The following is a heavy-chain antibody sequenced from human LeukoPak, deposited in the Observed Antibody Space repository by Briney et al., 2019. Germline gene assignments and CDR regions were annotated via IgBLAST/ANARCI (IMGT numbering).Heavy chain of an antibody. CDR2: IYHSGTT. J-gene: IGHJ4*02. Sequence: SETLSLTCTVSGYSLSSGYYWGWIRQPPGKGLEWIALIYHSGTTYYNPSLKSRVTISVDTSKNQFSLKLSSVTAADTAVYYCARGGWNKFDYWGQGTLVTVSS. CDR3: ARGGWNKFDY. CDR1: GYSLSSGYY. V-gene: IGHV4-38-2*02. D-gene: IGHD3-22*01.